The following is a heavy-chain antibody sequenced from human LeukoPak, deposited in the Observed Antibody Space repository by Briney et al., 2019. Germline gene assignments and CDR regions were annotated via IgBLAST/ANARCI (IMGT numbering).Heavy chain of an antibody. CDR1: GYTFTGHF. CDR3: ARDRVGSGWVFDY. CDR2: INPKSGGT. D-gene: IGHD6-19*01. J-gene: IGHJ4*02. Sequence: ASVKVPCKASGYTFTGHFMHWVRHAPGQGREWMGWINPKSGGTHYARKFQGRVTMTTNTSISTGYMDLSRLRSDDTDVYYCARDRVGSGWVFDYWGPGTLVTV. V-gene: IGHV1-2*02.